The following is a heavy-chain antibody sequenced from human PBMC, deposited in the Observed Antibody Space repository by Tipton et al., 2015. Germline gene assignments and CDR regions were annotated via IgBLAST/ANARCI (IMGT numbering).Heavy chain of an antibody. CDR2: ISPSSRYI. CDR1: GFTFSGDS. V-gene: IGHV3-21*01. J-gene: IGHJ5*02. D-gene: IGHD6-19*01. CDR3: ATERGAGTRLDP. Sequence: SLRLSCAASGFTFSGDSMHWVRQAPGKGLEWVASISPSSRYIYYGDSVKGRFTISRDNRKNSLNLQMDSLRVDDTAIYYCATERGAGTRLDPWGQGTLVTVSS.